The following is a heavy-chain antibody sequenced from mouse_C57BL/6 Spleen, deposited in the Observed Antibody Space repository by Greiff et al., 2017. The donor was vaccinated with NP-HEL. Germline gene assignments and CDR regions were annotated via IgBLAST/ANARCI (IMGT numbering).Heavy chain of an antibody. J-gene: IGHJ2*01. D-gene: IGHD1-1*01. Sequence: QVQLKESGAELVKPGASVKISCKASGYAFSSYWMNWVKQRPGKGLEWIGQIYPGDGDTNYNGKFKGKATLTADKSSSTAYMQLSSLTSEDSAVDFCARRGLPSTTVGRSYYFDYWGKGTTLTVSS. V-gene: IGHV1-80*01. CDR3: ARRGLPSTTVGRSYYFDY. CDR2: IYPGDGDT. CDR1: GYAFSSYW.